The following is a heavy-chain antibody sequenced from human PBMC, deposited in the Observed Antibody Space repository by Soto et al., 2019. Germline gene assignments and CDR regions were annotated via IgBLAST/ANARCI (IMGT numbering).Heavy chain of an antibody. CDR3: AYSANHMYFFDS. J-gene: IGHJ5*01. CDR1: GGSFRSYA. CDR2: IIPIFGTP. Sequence: QVQLVQSGAEVKKPGSSVKVSCKASGGSFRSYAVNWVRQAPGQGLECFGGIIPIFGTPNYAQKFHGRVSITADESTSTVYMDLISLTSEDTAVYYCAYSANHMYFFDSWGQGTLVTVSS. D-gene: IGHD5-18*01. V-gene: IGHV1-69*12.